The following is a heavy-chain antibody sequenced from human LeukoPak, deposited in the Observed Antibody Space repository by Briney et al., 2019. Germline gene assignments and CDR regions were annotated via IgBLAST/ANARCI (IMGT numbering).Heavy chain of an antibody. CDR1: GYTFTGYY. Sequence: ASVKVSCKASGYTFTGYYMHWVRQAPGQGLEWMGWINPNSGGTNYAQKFQGRVTMTRDTSISTAYMELSRLRSDDTAVCYCARGKAVAGTSWFDPWGQGTLVTVSS. CDR2: INPNSGGT. J-gene: IGHJ5*02. D-gene: IGHD6-19*01. V-gene: IGHV1-2*02. CDR3: ARGKAVAGTSWFDP.